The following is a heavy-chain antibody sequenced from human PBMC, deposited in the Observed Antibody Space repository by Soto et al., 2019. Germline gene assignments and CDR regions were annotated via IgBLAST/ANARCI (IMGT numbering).Heavy chain of an antibody. CDR1: GFTFSSYA. CDR3: ARNRDGYNKGYFDY. CDR2: ISFDGSDK. D-gene: IGHD5-12*01. J-gene: IGHJ4*02. V-gene: IGHV3-30-3*01. Sequence: QVQLVESGGGVVQPGTSLRLSCAASGFTFSSYAMHWVRQTPGMGLEWVAVISFDGSDKYYADSVKGRFTISRDNSRNTLFLQMNSLRTEDTAGDYWARNRDGYNKGYFDYWGQGTLGTVSS.